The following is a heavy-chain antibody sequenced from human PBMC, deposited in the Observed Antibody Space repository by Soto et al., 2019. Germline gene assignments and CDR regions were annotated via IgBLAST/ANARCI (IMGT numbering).Heavy chain of an antibody. V-gene: IGHV1-69*01. Sequence: QVQLVQSGAEVKKPGSSVKVSCKASGGTFSSYAISWVRQDPGQGLEWMGGIIPIFGTANYAQKFQGRVTITADESTSTAYMELSSLRSEDTAVYYCARAHIAVAATTPPGAFDIWGQGTMVTVSS. J-gene: IGHJ3*02. D-gene: IGHD6-19*01. CDR2: IIPIFGTA. CDR1: GGTFSSYA. CDR3: ARAHIAVAATTPPGAFDI.